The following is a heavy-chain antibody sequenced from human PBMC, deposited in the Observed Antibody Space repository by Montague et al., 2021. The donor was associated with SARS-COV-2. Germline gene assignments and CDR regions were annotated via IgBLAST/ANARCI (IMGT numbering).Heavy chain of an antibody. J-gene: IGHJ3*02. Sequence: SETLSPTCTVSGGSISSYYWSWIRQPPGKGLEWIGYIYYSGSTNYNPSLKSRVTISVDTSKNQFSLKLSSVTAADTAVYYCARGGHYDYAFDIWGQGTMVTVSS. D-gene: IGHD3-10*01. V-gene: IGHV4-59*01. CDR1: GGSISSYY. CDR2: IYYSGST. CDR3: ARGGHYDYAFDI.